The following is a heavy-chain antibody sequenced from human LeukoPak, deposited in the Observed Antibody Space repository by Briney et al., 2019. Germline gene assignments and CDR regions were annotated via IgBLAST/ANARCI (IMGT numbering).Heavy chain of an antibody. CDR3: ARVRPYNYDSSGYQ. CDR2: IYYSGIT. Sequence: PSETLSLTCTVSGGSNSSGGYFWSWIRQHPGKGLEWNGYIYYSGITYYHPALKSRVNLSVDTSKNQFSLKLSSVTAADTAVYYCARVRPYNYDSSGYQWGQGTLVTVSS. D-gene: IGHD3-22*01. J-gene: IGHJ4*02. CDR1: GGSNSSGGYF. V-gene: IGHV4-31*03.